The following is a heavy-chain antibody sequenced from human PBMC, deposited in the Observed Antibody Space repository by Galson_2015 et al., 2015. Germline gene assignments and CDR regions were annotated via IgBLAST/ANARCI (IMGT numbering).Heavy chain of an antibody. J-gene: IGHJ4*02. CDR2: MNPNSGNT. D-gene: IGHD3-16*02. Sequence: SVKVSCKASGYTFTSYDINWVRQATGQGLEWMGWMNPNSGNTGYAQKFQGRVTMTRNTSISTAYMELSSLRSEDTAVYYCARGPRVVWGSYRFYYFDYWGQGTLVTVSS. CDR1: GYTFTSYD. CDR3: ARGPRVVWGSYRFYYFDY. V-gene: IGHV1-8*01.